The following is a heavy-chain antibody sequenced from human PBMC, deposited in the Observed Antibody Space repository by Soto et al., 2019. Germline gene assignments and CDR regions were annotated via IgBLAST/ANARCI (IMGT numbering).Heavy chain of an antibody. J-gene: IGHJ3*02. CDR3: ASGREYQGLRWFGELLYLHAIHI. Sequence: SETLSLTCTVSGGSISSSSYYWGWIRQPPGKGLEWIGCIYYSGSTYYNPSLKSRVTISVDTSKNQFSLKLSSVTAADTAVYYCASGREYQGLRWFGELLYLHAIHIWGQATMVSVSS. V-gene: IGHV4-39*01. CDR1: GGSISSSSYY. CDR2: IYYSGST. D-gene: IGHD3-10*01.